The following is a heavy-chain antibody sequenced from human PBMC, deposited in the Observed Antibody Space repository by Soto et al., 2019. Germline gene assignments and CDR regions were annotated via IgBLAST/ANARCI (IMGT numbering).Heavy chain of an antibody. CDR2: IYYRGIT. CDR1: GGSITSYY. V-gene: IGHV4-59*01. CDR3: ARFDQVSYYFDY. J-gene: IGHJ4*02. Sequence: SETLSLTCTVSGGSITSYYWSWIRQPPGKGLEWIGYIYYRGITNYNPSLKSRVTISVDMSKNQFSLKLSSVTAADTAVYYCARFDQVSYYFDYWGQGTLVTVSS.